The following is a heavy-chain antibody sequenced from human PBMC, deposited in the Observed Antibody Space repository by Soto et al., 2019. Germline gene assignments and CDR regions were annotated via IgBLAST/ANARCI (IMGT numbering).Heavy chain of an antibody. V-gene: IGHV4-61*08. CDR1: GGSVSSGDYY. CDR3: ARIPVDTSMIYWLDP. Sequence: PSETLSLTCTVSGGSVSSGDYYWSWIRQPPGKGLEWIGYIYYSGNTNYNPSLKSPVIISVDTSKNLYSLKLTSVTSADTAVYYCARIPVDTSMIYWLDPWGQGTLVTVSS. J-gene: IGHJ5*02. D-gene: IGHD5-18*01. CDR2: IYYSGNT.